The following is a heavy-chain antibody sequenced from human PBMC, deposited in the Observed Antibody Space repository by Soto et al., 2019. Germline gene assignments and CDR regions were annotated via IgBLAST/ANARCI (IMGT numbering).Heavy chain of an antibody. V-gene: IGHV1-69*02. CDR2: IIPILGIA. Sequence: ASVKVSCKASGGTFSSYTISWVRQAPGQGLEWMGRIIPILGIANYAQKFQGRVTITADKSTSTAYMELSSLRSEDTAVYYCATPSAVAGPTSVRYGMDVWGQGTTVTVSS. CDR3: ATPSAVAGPTSVRYGMDV. CDR1: GGTFSSYT. D-gene: IGHD6-19*01. J-gene: IGHJ6*02.